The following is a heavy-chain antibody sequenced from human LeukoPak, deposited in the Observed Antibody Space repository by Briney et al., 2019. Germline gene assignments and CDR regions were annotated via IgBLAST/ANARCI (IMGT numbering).Heavy chain of an antibody. D-gene: IGHD3-22*01. V-gene: IGHV4-30-2*01. Sequence: SQTLSLTCAVSGGSISSGGYSWRWIRQPPGKGLEWIGYIYHSGSTYYNPSLESRVTISVDRSKNQFSLKLSSVTAADTAVYYCARERSGYDYWGQGTLVTVSS. CDR1: GGSISSGGYS. CDR2: IYHSGST. CDR3: ARERSGYDY. J-gene: IGHJ4*02.